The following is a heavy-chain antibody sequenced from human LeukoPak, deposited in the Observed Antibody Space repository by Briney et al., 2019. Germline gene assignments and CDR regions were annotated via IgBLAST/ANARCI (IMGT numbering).Heavy chain of an antibody. V-gene: IGHV4-59*08. D-gene: IGHD2-2*02. CDR2: IYYSGST. J-gene: IGHJ3*02. CDR3: ARVGRYCSSTSCYKGAFDI. Sequence: SETLSLTCTVSGGSISSYYWSWIRQPPGKGLEWIGYIYYSGSTNYNPSLKSRVTISVDTSKNQFSLKLSSVTAADTAVYYCARVGRYCSSTSCYKGAFDIWGQGTMVTVSS. CDR1: GGSISSYY.